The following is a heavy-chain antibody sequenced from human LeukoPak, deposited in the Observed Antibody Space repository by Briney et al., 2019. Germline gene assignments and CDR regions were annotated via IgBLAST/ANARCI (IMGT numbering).Heavy chain of an antibody. J-gene: IGHJ5*02. CDR3: AKALGYSSSRYEKRLVHTGFDH. V-gene: IGHV3-9*01. Sequence: HGGSLRLSCAASGFTFDDYSMHGVRQAPGEGLEWGSGTSWNSGRISYAGSAKGRFSLSRDNAKTSLYLKMNSLRAEETALYYCAKALGYSSSRYEKRLVHTGFDHWGQGTLVTVSS. CDR2: TSWNSGRI. D-gene: IGHD6-13*01. CDR1: GFTFDDYS.